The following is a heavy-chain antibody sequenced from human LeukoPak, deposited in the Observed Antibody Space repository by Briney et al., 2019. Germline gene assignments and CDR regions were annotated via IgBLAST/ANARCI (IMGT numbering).Heavy chain of an antibody. D-gene: IGHD3-9*01. CDR1: GFTLRSFS. J-gene: IGHJ4*02. Sequence: GGSLRLSCTASGFTLRSFSMNWVRQAPGEGVEWVSHISPRSDIISYADSVKGRFTISRDNAKNSLYLHMNSLRADDMAVYYCVRDNDWAFDYWGQGTLVPVSS. V-gene: IGHV3-48*01. CDR2: ISPRSDII. CDR3: VRDNDWAFDY.